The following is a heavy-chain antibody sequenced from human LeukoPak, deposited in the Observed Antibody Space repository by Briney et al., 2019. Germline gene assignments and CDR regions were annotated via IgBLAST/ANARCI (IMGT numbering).Heavy chain of an antibody. CDR3: SRDYFRKSFGISFGDSDSFLDL. D-gene: IGHD3-10*01. J-gene: IGHJ5*02. CDR2: ISSDSSTI. CDR1: GFTFSSHS. V-gene: IGHV3-48*01. Sequence: GGSLRLSCAASGFTFSSHSMNWVRQAPGKGLEWVSCISSDSSTIYYADSVKGRFTISRDNAKNSLYLQMNSLKTEDTAVYYCSRDYFRKSFGISFGDSDSFLDLWGQGTLVTVSS.